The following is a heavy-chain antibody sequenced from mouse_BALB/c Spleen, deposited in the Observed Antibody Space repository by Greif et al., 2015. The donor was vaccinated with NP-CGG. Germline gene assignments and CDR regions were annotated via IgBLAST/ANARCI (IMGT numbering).Heavy chain of an antibody. J-gene: IGHJ1*01. CDR2: IDPANGNT. CDR3: ARWDWYFDV. V-gene: IGHV14-3*02. Sequence: EVQLQESGAELVKPGASVKLSCTASGFNIKDTYMHWVKQRPEQGLEWIGRIDPANGNTRYDPKFQGKATITADTSSNTAYLQLSSLTSEDTAVYYCARWDWYFDVWGAGTTVTVSS. CDR1: GFNIKDTY.